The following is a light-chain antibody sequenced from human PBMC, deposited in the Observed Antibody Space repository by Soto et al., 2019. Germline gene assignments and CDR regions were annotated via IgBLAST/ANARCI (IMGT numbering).Light chain of an antibody. CDR1: SSDVGRYNY. Sequence: QSVLTQPASMSGSPGQSIAISCTGTSSDVGRYNYVSWYQQHPGKAPKLMIYEVINRPSGVSNRFSGSKSGDTASLTISGLQAEDEADYYCSSYTSSNTLVFGTGTKVTVL. CDR3: SSYTSSNTLV. J-gene: IGLJ1*01. CDR2: EVI. V-gene: IGLV2-14*01.